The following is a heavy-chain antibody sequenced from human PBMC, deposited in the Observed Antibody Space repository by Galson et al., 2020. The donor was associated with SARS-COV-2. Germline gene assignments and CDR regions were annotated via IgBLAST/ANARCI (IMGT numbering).Heavy chain of an antibody. V-gene: IGHV1-69*10. Sequence: SVKVSCKASGGTFSSYAISWVRQAPGQGLEWMGGIIPILGIANYAQKFQGRVTITADKSTSTAYMELSSLRSEDTAVYYCARVHDLLGYCSSTSCYSIDYWGQGTLVTVSS. D-gene: IGHD2-2*01. J-gene: IGHJ4*02. CDR1: GGTFSSYA. CDR3: ARVHDLLGYCSSTSCYSIDY. CDR2: IIPILGIA.